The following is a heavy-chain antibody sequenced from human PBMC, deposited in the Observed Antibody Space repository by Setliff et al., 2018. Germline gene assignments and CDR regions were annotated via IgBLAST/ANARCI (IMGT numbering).Heavy chain of an antibody. J-gene: IGHJ5*02. D-gene: IGHD3-22*01. V-gene: IGHV4-39*01. CDR3: ASSFYDSPVFDP. Sequence: SETLSLTCAVYGGSFSGYYWGWIRQPPGKGLEWIGSIYYSGSTYYNPSLKSRVTISVDTSKNQFSLKLSSVTAADTVVYYCASSFYDSPVFDPWGQGTLVTAPQ. CDR2: IYYSGST. CDR1: GGSFSGYY.